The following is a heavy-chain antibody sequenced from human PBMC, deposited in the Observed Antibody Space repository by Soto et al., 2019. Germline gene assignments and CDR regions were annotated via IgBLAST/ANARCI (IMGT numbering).Heavy chain of an antibody. CDR3: ARLPKGSLVTA. J-gene: IGHJ4*02. CDR2: ISSSSDKT. Sequence: LVESWGALVYPGGSLRLSCIASGFSFSDYSMNWVRQAPGKGLQWVSYISSSSDKTYYADSVKGRFTVSRDNAKNALFLEMNSLRDDDTATYSCARLPKGSLVTAWGQGTRVTVSS. V-gene: IGHV3-48*02. D-gene: IGHD2-21*02. CDR1: GFSFSDYS.